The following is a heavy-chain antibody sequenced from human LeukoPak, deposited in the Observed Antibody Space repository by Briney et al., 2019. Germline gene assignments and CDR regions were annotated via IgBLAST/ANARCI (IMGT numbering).Heavy chain of an antibody. Sequence: PGGSLRLSCAASGFTVSSNYMSWVRQAPGKGLEWVSVIYSGGSTYYADSVKGRFTISRDNSKNTLYLQMNSLRAEDTAVYYCARAQYGDYLDYWGQGTLVSVSS. D-gene: IGHD4-17*01. CDR1: GFTVSSNY. CDR3: ARAQYGDYLDY. V-gene: IGHV3-53*01. J-gene: IGHJ4*02. CDR2: IYSGGST.